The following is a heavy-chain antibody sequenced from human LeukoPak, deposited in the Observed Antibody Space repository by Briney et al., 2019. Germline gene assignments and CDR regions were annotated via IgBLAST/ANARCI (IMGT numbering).Heavy chain of an antibody. CDR3: AREVVGHVDTAMVLDY. V-gene: IGHV3-48*01. J-gene: IGHJ4*02. Sequence: GGSLRLSCAAPGFTFSTYNMNWVRQAPGKGLEWVSYISSSSNIIYYADSVKGRFTISRDNSKNTLYLQMNSVRAEETAVYYCAREVVGHVDTAMVLDYWGQGTLVTVSS. CDR1: GFTFSTYN. CDR2: ISSSSNII. D-gene: IGHD5-18*01.